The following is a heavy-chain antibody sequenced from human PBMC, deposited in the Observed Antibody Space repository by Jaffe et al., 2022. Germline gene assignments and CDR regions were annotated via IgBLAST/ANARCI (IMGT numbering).Heavy chain of an antibody. CDR1: GGTFSSYA. J-gene: IGHJ5*02. Sequence: QVQLVQSGAEVKKPGSSVKVSCKASGGTFSSYAISWVRQAPGQGLEWMGGIIPIFGTANYAQKFQGRVTITADESTSTAYMELSSLRSEDTAVYYCARGGDYYGSGIWGWFDPWGQGTLVTVSS. V-gene: IGHV1-69*01. D-gene: IGHD3-10*01. CDR3: ARGGDYYGSGIWGWFDP. CDR2: IIPIFGTA.